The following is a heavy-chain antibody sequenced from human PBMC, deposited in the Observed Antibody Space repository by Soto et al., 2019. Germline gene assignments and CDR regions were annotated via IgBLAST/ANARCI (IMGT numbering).Heavy chain of an antibody. V-gene: IGHV5-51*01. CDR2: IYPGDSDT. D-gene: IGHD5-18*01. Sequence: GESLKISCKGSGYSFTSYWIGWVRQMPGKGLEWMGIIYPGDSDTRYSPSSQGQVTISADKSISTAYLQWSSLKVSDTAMYYCARLGDTAMVVFDYWGQGTLVTVSS. CDR3: ARLGDTAMVVFDY. J-gene: IGHJ4*02. CDR1: GYSFTSYW.